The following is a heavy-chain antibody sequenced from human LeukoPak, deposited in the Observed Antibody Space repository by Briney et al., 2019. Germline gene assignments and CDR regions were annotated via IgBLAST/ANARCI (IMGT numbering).Heavy chain of an antibody. D-gene: IGHD3-10*01. CDR1: GFIFSSYW. J-gene: IGHJ4*02. CDR3: AEGSETFSY. Sequence: PGGSLRLSCVASGFIFSSYWMSWVRQAPGKGLEWVANIKQGGSEKYYVDSVKGRFTISRDNAKNSLYLQMNSLRAEDTAVYYCAEGSETFSYWGQGTLVTVSS. V-gene: IGHV3-7*01. CDR2: IKQGGSEK.